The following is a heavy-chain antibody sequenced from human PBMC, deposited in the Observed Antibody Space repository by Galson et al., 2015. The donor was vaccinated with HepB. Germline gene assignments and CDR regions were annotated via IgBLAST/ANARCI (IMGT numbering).Heavy chain of an antibody. Sequence: SLRLSCAASGFTFSSYGMHWVRQAPGKGLEWVAVIWYDGSNKYYADSVKGRFTISRDNSKNTLYLQMNSLRAEDTAVYYCARDLIVVVPAAIDYYGMDVWGQGTTVTVSS. V-gene: IGHV3-33*01. J-gene: IGHJ6*02. D-gene: IGHD2-2*01. CDR1: GFTFSSYG. CDR2: IWYDGSNK. CDR3: ARDLIVVVPAAIDYYGMDV.